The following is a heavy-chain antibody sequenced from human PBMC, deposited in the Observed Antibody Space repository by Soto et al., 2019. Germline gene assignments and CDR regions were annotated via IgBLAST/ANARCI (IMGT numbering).Heavy chain of an antibody. CDR1: GGSISSGDYY. V-gene: IGHV4-30-4*01. Sequence: SETLSLTCTVSGGSISSGDYYWSWIRQPPGKGLEWIGYIYYSGSTYYDPSLKSRVTISVDTSKNQFSLKLSSVTAADTAVYYCARELQGYDSSRLNWFDPWGQGTLVTVSS. CDR2: IYYSGST. CDR3: ARELQGYDSSRLNWFDP. D-gene: IGHD3-22*01. J-gene: IGHJ5*02.